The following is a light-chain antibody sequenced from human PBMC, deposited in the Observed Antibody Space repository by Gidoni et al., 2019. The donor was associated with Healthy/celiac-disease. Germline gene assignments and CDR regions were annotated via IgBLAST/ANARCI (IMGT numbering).Light chain of an antibody. J-gene: IGKJ4*01. CDR1: QGITSY. V-gene: IGKV1-9*01. CDR2: AAS. Sequence: DLQLTQSPSFLSASVGDRVTITCRASQGITSYLAWYQQQPGRAPKLLIYAASTLQSGVPSRFSGSGSGTEFTLTISSLQPEDFATYYCQQLNNYPLTVXGXTKVEIK. CDR3: QQLNNYPLT.